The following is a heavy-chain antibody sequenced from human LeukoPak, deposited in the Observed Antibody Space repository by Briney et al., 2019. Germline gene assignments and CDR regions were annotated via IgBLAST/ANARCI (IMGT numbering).Heavy chain of an antibody. CDR1: GFTFSSYN. J-gene: IGHJ4*02. CDR2: ITSSSSYV. D-gene: IGHD6-13*01. Sequence: WGSLRLSCEASGFTFSSYNMNWVRQDPGKRLEWVSSITSSSSYVFYADSVKGRFTISRDNAKNSLYLQMNSLRVEDTAIYYCARRRVDYWGQGTLVTVSS. CDR3: ARRRVDY. V-gene: IGHV3-21*01.